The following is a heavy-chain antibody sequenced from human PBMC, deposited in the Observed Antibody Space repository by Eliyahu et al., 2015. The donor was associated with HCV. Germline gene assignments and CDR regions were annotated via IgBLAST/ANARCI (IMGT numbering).Heavy chain of an antibody. CDR3: ARDEDLVV. V-gene: IGHV3-21*01. J-gene: IGHJ4*02. CDR1: GFTFXSYS. D-gene: IGHD3-22*01. CDR2: ISSSSSYI. Sequence: EVQLLESGGGLVKPGXSXXLSCAASGFTFXSYSMNWVRQXPGKGLEWVSSISSSSSYIYYADSVKGRFTISRDNAKNSLYLQMNSLRAEDTAVYYCARDEDLVVWGQGTLVTVSS.